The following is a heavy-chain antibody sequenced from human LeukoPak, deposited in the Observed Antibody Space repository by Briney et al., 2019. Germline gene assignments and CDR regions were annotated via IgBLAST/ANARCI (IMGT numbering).Heavy chain of an antibody. CDR1: GIIFSNYW. V-gene: IGHV3-74*01. D-gene: IGHD5-12*01. Sequence: PGGSLRLSCAASGIIFSNYWMHWVRQAPGKGLVWVSRINRDGSSTSYADSVKGRFTISRDNSKNTLYLQMNSLRAEDTAVYYSAKDTVKVATIRRVPHYMDVWGKGTSVTIS. CDR3: AKDTVKVATIRRVPHYMDV. CDR2: INRDGSST. J-gene: IGHJ6*03.